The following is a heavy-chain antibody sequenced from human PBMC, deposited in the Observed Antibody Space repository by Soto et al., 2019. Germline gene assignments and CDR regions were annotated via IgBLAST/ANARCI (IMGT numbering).Heavy chain of an antibody. CDR2: IFPGDSDT. CDR3: ARRDSGASYNYYGMDV. V-gene: IGHV5-51*01. J-gene: IGHJ6*02. D-gene: IGHD1-26*01. Sequence: GESLKISCKGSGYSFSTHWIGWVRQMPGKGLEWMGIIFPGDSDTRYSPSFQGQVTISADKSINTAYLQWSSLKASDTAMYYCARRDSGASYNYYGMDVWGQGTKVTVSS. CDR1: GYSFSTHW.